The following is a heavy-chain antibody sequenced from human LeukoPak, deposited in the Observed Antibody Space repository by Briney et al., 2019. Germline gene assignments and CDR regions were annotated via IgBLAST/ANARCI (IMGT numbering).Heavy chain of an antibody. J-gene: IGHJ4*02. CDR1: GGSFSAYH. CDR3: ARGIAGYSSGWFDY. V-gene: IGHV4-34*01. CDR2: INHSGST. D-gene: IGHD6-19*01. Sequence: SETLSLTCAVYGGSFSAYHWTWIRQPPGKGLEWIGEINHSGSTHYNPSLQSRVTISVDTSKNQFSLKLSSVTAADTAVYYCARGIAGYSSGWFDYWGQGTLVTVSS.